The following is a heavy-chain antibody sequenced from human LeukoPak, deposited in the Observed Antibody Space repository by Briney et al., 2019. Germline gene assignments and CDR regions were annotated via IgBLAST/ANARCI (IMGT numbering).Heavy chain of an antibody. CDR1: GFTFDDYA. J-gene: IGHJ4*02. V-gene: IGHV3-9*01. D-gene: IGHD3-10*01. Sequence: GRSLRLSCAASGFTFDDYAMHWVRQAPGKGLEWVSGVSWNSGSIDYADSVKGRFTISRDNAKSSLYLQMNSLRAEDTALYYCAKDKFGGDQQLVRGYDYWGQGTLVTVS. CDR3: AKDKFGGDQQLVRGYDY. CDR2: VSWNSGSI.